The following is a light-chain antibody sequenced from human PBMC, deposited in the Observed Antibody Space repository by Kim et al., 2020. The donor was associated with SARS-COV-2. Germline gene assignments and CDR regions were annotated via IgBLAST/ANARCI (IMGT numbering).Light chain of an antibody. Sequence: AAVGDRVTITCRASQDIRNDLGWYQQNPGRAPKRLIYGASSLQSGVPSRFSGSGSGTEFTLTITSVQPEDFATYFCLQHSTYPITFGQGTRLEIK. CDR2: GAS. CDR1: QDIRND. CDR3: LQHSTYPIT. J-gene: IGKJ5*01. V-gene: IGKV1-17*01.